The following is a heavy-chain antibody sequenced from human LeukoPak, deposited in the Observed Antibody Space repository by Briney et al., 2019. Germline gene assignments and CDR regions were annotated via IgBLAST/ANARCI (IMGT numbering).Heavy chain of an antibody. CDR3: AREATTVTTYPHNWFDP. CDR1: GYTFTGYY. V-gene: IGHV1-2*02. J-gene: IGHJ5*02. CDR2: INPNSGGT. D-gene: IGHD4-11*01. Sequence: ASVKGSCKASGYTFTGYYMHWVRQAPGQGLEWMGWINPNSGGTNYAQKFQGRVTMTRDTSISTAYMELSRLRSDDTAVYYCAREATTVTTYPHNWFDPWGQGTLVTVSS.